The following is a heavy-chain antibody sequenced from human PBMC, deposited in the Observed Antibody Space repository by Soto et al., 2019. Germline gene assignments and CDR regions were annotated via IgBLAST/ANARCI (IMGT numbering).Heavy chain of an antibody. J-gene: IGHJ5*02. CDR2: ISWNSGSI. CDR1: GFTFDDYA. D-gene: IGHD3-10*01. V-gene: IGHV3-9*01. Sequence: QPGGSLRLSCAASGFTFDDYAMHWVRQAPGKGLEWVSGISWNSGSIGYADPVKGRFTISRDNAKNSLYLQMNSLRAEDTALYYCAKDRDPHHYYGSFDPWGQGTLVTVSS. CDR3: AKDRDPHHYYGSFDP.